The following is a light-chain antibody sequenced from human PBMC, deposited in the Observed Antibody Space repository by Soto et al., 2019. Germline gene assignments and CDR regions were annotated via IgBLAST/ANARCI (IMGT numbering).Light chain of an antibody. J-gene: IGKJ1*01. V-gene: IGKV1-5*01. Sequence: DIQMTQSPSTLSASVGDRVTITCRASQTISTWLAWYQQKQGKXXEXXIYDASTLESGVPSRFSGSGSGTELSITISSLQPDDFATFYCQQYSSFSRTFGQGTKVDIK. CDR1: QTISTW. CDR3: QQYSSFSRT. CDR2: DAS.